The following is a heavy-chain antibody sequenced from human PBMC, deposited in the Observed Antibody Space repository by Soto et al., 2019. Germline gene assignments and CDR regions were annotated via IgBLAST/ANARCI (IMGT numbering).Heavy chain of an antibody. D-gene: IGHD4-17*01. Sequence: SQSRSRTGAMSGESVSSNSAAWNWIRQSQSRGLEWLGRTYYRSKWYNDYAVSVKSRITINPDTSKNQFSLQLNSVTPEDTAVYSCARESLRSDPLDYWGRGTLVTVSS. CDR2: TYYRSKWYN. J-gene: IGHJ4*02. CDR3: ARESLRSDPLDY. CDR1: GESVSSNSAA. V-gene: IGHV6-1*01.